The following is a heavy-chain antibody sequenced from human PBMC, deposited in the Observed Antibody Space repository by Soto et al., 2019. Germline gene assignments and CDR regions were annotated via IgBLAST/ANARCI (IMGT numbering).Heavy chain of an antibody. D-gene: IGHD2-21*01. CDR3: ASSKYDVVAGSVWFDP. CDR2: MYHSGKT. CDR1: GGSITSCGYS. Sequence: SETLSLTCAVSGGSITSCGYSWGWIRQPPGQGLEWIGYMYHSGKTYYNPPLKGPVTIPLEHSTNQFSLRLNSATAADTAVYFCASSKYDVVAGSVWFDPWGQGTLVTVS. J-gene: IGHJ5*02. V-gene: IGHV4-30-2*01.